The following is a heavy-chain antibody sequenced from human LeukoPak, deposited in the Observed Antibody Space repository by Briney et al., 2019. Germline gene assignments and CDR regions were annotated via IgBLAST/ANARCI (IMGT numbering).Heavy chain of an antibody. V-gene: IGHV1-18*01. CDR3: ARAGYSSGWYGYYYYGMDV. CDR1: GYTFTSYG. D-gene: IGHD6-19*01. J-gene: IGHJ6*02. CDR2: ISAYNGNT. Sequence: ASVKVSCKASGYTFTSYGISWVRQAPGQGLEWMGWISAYNGNTNYAQKLQGRVTMTTDTSTSTAYMELRILRSDDTAVYYCARAGYSSGWYGYYYYGMDVWGQGTTVTVSS.